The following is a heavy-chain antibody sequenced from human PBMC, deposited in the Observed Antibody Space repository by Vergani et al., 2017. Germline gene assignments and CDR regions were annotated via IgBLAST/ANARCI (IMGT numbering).Heavy chain of an antibody. D-gene: IGHD5-24*01. V-gene: IGHV3-33*08. Sequence: VQLVETGGGLIQPGGSLRLSCAASGFTVSSNYMSWVRQAPGRGLEWVSMTWYEGNNNYYADSVKGRFTISKDISKNTLYLQMNSLRGDDTAVYYCARETRDTPSSLDYWGQGTLVTVSS. CDR1: GFTVSSNY. J-gene: IGHJ4*02. CDR2: TWYEGNNN. CDR3: ARETRDTPSSLDY.